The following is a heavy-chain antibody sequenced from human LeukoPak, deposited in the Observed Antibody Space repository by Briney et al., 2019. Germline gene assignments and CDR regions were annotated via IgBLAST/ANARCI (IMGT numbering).Heavy chain of an antibody. CDR1: GRSINNYY. Sequence: SDALSLTCAFSGRSINNYYWRWVSQPRRKGREWIGYVYYTRTTTYNSSLKSRFTMSVEPSKHQFSLTLSSVSTGDTAVLRCPRQSVPYF. V-gene: IGHV4-59*07. CDR2: VYYTRTT. CDR3: PRQSVPYF. J-gene: IGHJ1*01.